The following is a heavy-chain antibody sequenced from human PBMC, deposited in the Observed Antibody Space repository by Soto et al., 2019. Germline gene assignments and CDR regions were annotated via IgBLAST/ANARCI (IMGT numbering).Heavy chain of an antibody. J-gene: IGHJ5*02. V-gene: IGHV1-2*04. Sequence: ASVKVSCKASGYPFTGYYMHWVRQAPGQGLEWTGWINPNSGGTNYAQKFQGWVTMTRVTSISTAYMELSRLRSDDTAVYYCARGAHIAARYPNWFDPWGQGTLVTVSS. CDR3: ARGAHIAARYPNWFDP. CDR1: GYPFTGYY. D-gene: IGHD6-6*01. CDR2: INPNSGGT.